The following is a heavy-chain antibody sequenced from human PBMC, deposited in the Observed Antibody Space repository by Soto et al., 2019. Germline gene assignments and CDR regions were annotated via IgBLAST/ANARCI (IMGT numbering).Heavy chain of an antibody. Sequence: SETLSLTCAVYGGSFSGYYWSWIRQPPGKGLEWIGEINHSGSTNYNPSLKSRVTISVDTSKNQFSLKLSSVTAADTAVYYCAIAQISSIAARYYYYYGMDVWGQGTTVTVSS. CDR2: INHSGST. J-gene: IGHJ6*02. CDR3: AIAQISSIAARYYYYYGMDV. V-gene: IGHV4-34*01. CDR1: GGSFSGYY. D-gene: IGHD6-6*01.